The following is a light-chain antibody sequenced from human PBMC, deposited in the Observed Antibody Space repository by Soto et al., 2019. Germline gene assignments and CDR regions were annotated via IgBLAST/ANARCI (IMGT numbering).Light chain of an antibody. CDR3: HQYGSSPLT. CDR2: GAS. V-gene: IGKV3-20*01. CDR1: QSVSSSY. Sequence: EIVLTQSPGTLSLSPGERATLSCRASQSVSSSYLAWYQQKPGQAPRLLIYGASSRATGIPDRFSGSGSGTHFTLTISRMEPEGFAVYYCHQYGSSPLTFGGVTKVEIK. J-gene: IGKJ4*01.